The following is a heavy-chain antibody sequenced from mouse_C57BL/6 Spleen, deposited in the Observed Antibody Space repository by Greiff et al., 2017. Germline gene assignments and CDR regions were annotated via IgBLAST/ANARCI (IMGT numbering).Heavy chain of an antibody. J-gene: IGHJ1*03. CDR1: GFTFSSYG. CDR3: ARLGGSSDWYFDV. CDR2: ISSGGSYT. Sequence: EVQLVESGGDLVKPGGSLKLSCAASGFTFSSYGMSWVRQTPDKRLEWVATISSGGSYTYYPDSVKGRFTISRDNAKNTRYLQMSSLKSEDTAMYYCARLGGSSDWYFDVWGTGTTVTVSS. D-gene: IGHD1-1*01. V-gene: IGHV5-6*01.